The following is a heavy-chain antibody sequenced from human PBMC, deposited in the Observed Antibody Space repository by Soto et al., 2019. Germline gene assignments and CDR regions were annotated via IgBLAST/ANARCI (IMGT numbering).Heavy chain of an antibody. Sequence: PGGSLRLSCAASGFTFGDYYMSWIRQAPGKGLEWVANIKQDGSEKYYVDSVKGRFTISRDNAKNSLYLQMNSLRAEDTAVYYCARDHVYSGYGFDYWGQGTLVTVSS. V-gene: IGHV3-7*01. CDR1: GFTFGDYY. J-gene: IGHJ4*02. CDR3: ARDHVYSGYGFDY. CDR2: IKQDGSEK. D-gene: IGHD5-12*01.